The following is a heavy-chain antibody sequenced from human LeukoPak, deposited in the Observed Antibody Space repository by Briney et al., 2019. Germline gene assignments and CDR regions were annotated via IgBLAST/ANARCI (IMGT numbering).Heavy chain of an antibody. CDR3: ARIGPTTTYYYYYSMDV. D-gene: IGHD5-24*01. J-gene: IGHJ6*04. CDR1: GYSFTSYW. V-gene: IGHV5-51*01. Sequence: GESLKISCKGSGYSFTSYWIGWVRQMPGKGLEWMGIIYPGDSDTRYSPSFQGQVTISADKSISTAYLQWSSLKASDTAMYYCARIGPTTTYYYYYSMDVWGKGTTVTVSS. CDR2: IYPGDSDT.